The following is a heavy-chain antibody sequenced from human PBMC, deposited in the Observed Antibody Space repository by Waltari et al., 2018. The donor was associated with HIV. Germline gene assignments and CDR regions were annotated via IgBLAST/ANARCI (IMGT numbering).Heavy chain of an antibody. J-gene: IGHJ5*02. CDR2: IWYDGNYK. CDR3: ARECDELRFLEWTHNWLDP. D-gene: IGHD3-3*01. Sequence: QVQLVESGGGVVQPGRSLRLSCAASGFTFSAYGMHWVRQAPGKGLEWVAVIWYDGNYKFYADSVKGRFTISRDDSKDTMYLQMNSLRIEDSAVYYCARECDELRFLEWTHNWLDPWGQGTLVTVSS. CDR1: GFTFSAYG. V-gene: IGHV3-33*01.